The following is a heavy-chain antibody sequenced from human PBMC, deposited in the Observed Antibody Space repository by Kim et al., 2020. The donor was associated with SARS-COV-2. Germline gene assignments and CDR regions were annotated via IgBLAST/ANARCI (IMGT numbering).Heavy chain of an antibody. CDR2: MTENTNYI. CDR1: GFTFSNSS. V-gene: IGHV3-21*01. D-gene: IGHD1-26*01. Sequence: GGSLRLSCAASGFTFSNSSMNWVRQAPGKGLEWVSSMTENTNYIYYADSVKGRFTISRDNAKNSLYLQMNSLRAEDTAVYYCARGGVWGYFYGMDVWGQGTTVTVSS. J-gene: IGHJ6*02. CDR3: ARGGVWGYFYGMDV.